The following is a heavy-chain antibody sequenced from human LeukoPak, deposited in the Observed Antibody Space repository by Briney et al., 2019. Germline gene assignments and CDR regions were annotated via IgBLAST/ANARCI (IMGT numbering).Heavy chain of an antibody. Sequence: PGRSLRPSCAASGFTFDDYAMHWVRQAPGKGLEWVSGISWNSGGIGYADSVKGRFTISRDNAKNSLYLQMNSLRAEDTALYYCAKDRTGYQLLGWFDPWGQGTLVTVSS. CDR3: AKDRTGYQLLGWFDP. J-gene: IGHJ5*02. D-gene: IGHD2-2*01. V-gene: IGHV3-9*01. CDR2: ISWNSGGI. CDR1: GFTFDDYA.